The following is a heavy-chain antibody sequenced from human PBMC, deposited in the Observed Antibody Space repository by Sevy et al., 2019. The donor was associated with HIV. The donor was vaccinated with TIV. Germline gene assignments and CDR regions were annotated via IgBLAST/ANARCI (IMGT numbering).Heavy chain of an antibody. Sequence: GGSLRLSCAASGFTISSYVMHWVRQAPGKGLEWVARIWYDGTIQYYADSVKGRFTISRDNSKDTLFLQMNSLTPEDTAVYYCARGGGYCGGDCYSIDYWGQGALVTVSS. D-gene: IGHD2-21*02. CDR1: GFTISSYV. CDR2: IWYDGTIQ. J-gene: IGHJ4*02. CDR3: ARGGGYCGGDCYSIDY. V-gene: IGHV3-33*08.